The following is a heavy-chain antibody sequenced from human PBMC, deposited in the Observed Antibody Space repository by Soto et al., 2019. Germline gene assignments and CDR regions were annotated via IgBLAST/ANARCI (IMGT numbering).Heavy chain of an antibody. Sequence: QVQLVESGGGVVQPGRSLRLSCAASGFTFSSYGMHWVRQAPGKGLEWVAVIWYDGSNKYYADSVKGRFTISRDNSEKTLYLQMNSLCAEDTAVYYCARGYSSTDSLDHPNVAFDIWGQGTMVTVSS. D-gene: IGHD6-13*01. J-gene: IGHJ3*02. CDR3: ARGYSSTDSLDHPNVAFDI. CDR1: GFTFSSYG. V-gene: IGHV3-33*01. CDR2: IWYDGSNK.